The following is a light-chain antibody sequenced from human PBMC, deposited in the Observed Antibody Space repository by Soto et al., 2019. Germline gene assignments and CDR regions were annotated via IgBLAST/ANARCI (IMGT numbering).Light chain of an antibody. CDR3: KQYNLYPET. Sequence: DLPMTQSPSTLSSSVGDRVTITFQASQSISSWLAWYQQKPGKAPKLLIYHASSLQSGVQLRFSGSGSGTEFTLTISSLQPDDFATYYCKQYNLYPETFGQGTKVDNK. J-gene: IGKJ1*01. V-gene: IGKV1-5*01. CDR2: HAS. CDR1: QSISSW.